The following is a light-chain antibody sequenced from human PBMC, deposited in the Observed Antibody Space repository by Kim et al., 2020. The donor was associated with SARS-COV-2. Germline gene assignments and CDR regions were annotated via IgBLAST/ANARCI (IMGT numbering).Light chain of an antibody. J-gene: IGKJ4*01. CDR2: GAD. CDR3: LQFHSYPRT. Sequence: DIQMTQSPTSLSASVGDRVTITCQASQGIRNDLNWYQHKPGKAPKRLIYGADTLQSGVPSRFTGSGAGTEFTLTISSLQPEDFATYFCLQFHSYPRTFGGGTKVDIK. CDR1: QGIRND. V-gene: IGKV1-17*01.